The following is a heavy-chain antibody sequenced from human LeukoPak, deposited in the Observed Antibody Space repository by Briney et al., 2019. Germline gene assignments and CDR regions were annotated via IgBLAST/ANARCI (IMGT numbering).Heavy chain of an antibody. CDR3: ATELYSSGWYDVDY. CDR1: GFTFSSYG. D-gene: IGHD6-19*01. V-gene: IGHV3-30*02. CDR2: IRYDGINK. J-gene: IGHJ4*02. Sequence: GGSLRLSCAASGFTFSSYGMHWVRQAPGKGLEWVAFIRYDGINKYYADSVKGRFTISRDNSKNTLYLQMNSLRAEDTAVYYCATELYSSGWYDVDYWGQGTLVTVSS.